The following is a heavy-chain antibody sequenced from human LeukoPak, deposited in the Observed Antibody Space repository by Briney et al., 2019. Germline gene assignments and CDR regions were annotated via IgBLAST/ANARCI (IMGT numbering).Heavy chain of an antibody. D-gene: IGHD3-22*01. CDR1: GGSFSGYH. V-gene: IGHV4-34*01. Sequence: SETLSLTCAVYGGSFSGYHWSWIRQPPGKGLEWIGEINHSGSTNYNPSLKSRVTISVDTSKNQFSLKLSSVTAADTAVYYCARVSSGYYYYYYYYMDVWGKGTTVTVPS. CDR2: INHSGST. J-gene: IGHJ6*03. CDR3: ARVSSGYYYYYYYYMDV.